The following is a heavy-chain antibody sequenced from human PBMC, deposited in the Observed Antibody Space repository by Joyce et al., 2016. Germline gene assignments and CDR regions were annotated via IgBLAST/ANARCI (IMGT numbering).Heavy chain of an antibody. V-gene: IGHV4-61*02. CDR2: AYTSGTT. Sequence: QVQLQQSGPGLVKPSQTVSLTCTVSGGSINIGSYYWSWIRQPAGKGLDWIGRAYTSGTTEYSPSYRSRVTISLDTSKNQFSLKLTSVTAADTAVYYCARYCSSTTCSFRAFDIWGQGTMVSVSS. D-gene: IGHD2-2*01. CDR3: ARYCSSTTCSFRAFDI. CDR1: GGSINIGSYY. J-gene: IGHJ3*02.